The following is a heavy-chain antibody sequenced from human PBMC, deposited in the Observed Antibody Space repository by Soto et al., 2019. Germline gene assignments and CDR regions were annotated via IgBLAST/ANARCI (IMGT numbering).Heavy chain of an antibody. J-gene: IGHJ5*02. CDR1: GFTFSSYS. D-gene: IGHD2-15*01. Sequence: SLRLSCAASGFTFSSYSMNWVRQAPGKGLEWVGRIKNKTYGETTDYAAPVKGRFTISRDDSINTLYLQMDSLKTEDTAVYYCTAKKDVSRGWFDPWGQGTLVTVSS. V-gene: IGHV3-15*07. CDR2: IKNKTYGETT. CDR3: TAKKDVSRGWFDP.